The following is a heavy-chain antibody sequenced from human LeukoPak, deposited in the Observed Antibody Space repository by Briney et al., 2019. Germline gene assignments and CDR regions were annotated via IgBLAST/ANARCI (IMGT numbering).Heavy chain of an antibody. Sequence: SETLSLTCTVSGGSISGYNWNWIRLPPGKGLEWIGEINHSGSTNYNPSLKSRVTISVDTSKNQFSLKLSSVTAADTAVYYCARALWFGEYAFDYWGQGTLVTVSS. CDR1: GGSISGYN. CDR2: INHSGST. J-gene: IGHJ4*02. CDR3: ARALWFGEYAFDY. V-gene: IGHV4-34*01. D-gene: IGHD3-10*01.